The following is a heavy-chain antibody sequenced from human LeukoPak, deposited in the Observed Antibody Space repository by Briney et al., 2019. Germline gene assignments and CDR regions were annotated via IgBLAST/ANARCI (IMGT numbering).Heavy chain of an antibody. CDR2: IKQDGSEK. CDR3: ARDPIGGY. J-gene: IGHJ4*02. CDR1: GFIFRDYY. V-gene: IGHV3-7*01. Sequence: PGGSLRLSCAASGFIFRDYYMSWIRQAPGKGLEWVANIKQDGSEKYYVDSVKGRFTISRDNAKNSLYLQMNSLRAEDTAVYYCARDPIGGYWGQGTLVTVSS.